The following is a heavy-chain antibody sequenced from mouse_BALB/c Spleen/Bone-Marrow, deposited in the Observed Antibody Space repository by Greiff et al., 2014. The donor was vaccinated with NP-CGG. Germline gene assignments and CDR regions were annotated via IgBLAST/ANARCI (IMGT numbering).Heavy chain of an antibody. Sequence: LQESGSVLVRPGASVKLSCKASGYTFTSSWMHWAKRRPGQGLEWIGEIHPNSGNINYNEKFKGKATLTVDTSSSTAYVDLSSLTSEDSAVYYCANYYGSSSYWGQGTTLTVSS. D-gene: IGHD1-1*01. CDR2: IHPNSGNI. CDR3: ANYYGSSSY. J-gene: IGHJ2*01. V-gene: IGHV1S130*01. CDR1: GYTFTSSW.